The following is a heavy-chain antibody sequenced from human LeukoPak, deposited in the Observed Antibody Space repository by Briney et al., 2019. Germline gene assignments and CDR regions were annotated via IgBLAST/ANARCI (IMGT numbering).Heavy chain of an antibody. CDR3: AKSRATSGYYSDY. CDR1: GFTFSTYG. D-gene: IGHD3-22*01. V-gene: IGHV3-23*01. CDR2: ISASGGST. J-gene: IGHJ4*02. Sequence: GGSLRLSCAASGFTFSTYGMNWVRQAPGKGLEWVSSISASGGSTYYADSVKGRFTISRANSKNMLFLEMNSLRAEDTAVYYCAKSRATSGYYSDYWGQGTLVTVSS.